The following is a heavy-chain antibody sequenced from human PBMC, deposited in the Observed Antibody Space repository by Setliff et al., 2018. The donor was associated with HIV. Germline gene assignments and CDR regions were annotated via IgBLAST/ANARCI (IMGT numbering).Heavy chain of an antibody. Sequence: SETLSLTCAVYGGSLSGYYWSWIRQSPGKGLEWIGEINHRGSTNYNPSFKSRVTISPDTSKNQFSLRMNAVTAADTAVYYCATWRGVGATAWGQGTLVTVSS. CDR3: ATWRGVGATA. CDR2: INHRGST. D-gene: IGHD1-26*01. V-gene: IGHV4-34*01. J-gene: IGHJ4*02. CDR1: GGSLSGYY.